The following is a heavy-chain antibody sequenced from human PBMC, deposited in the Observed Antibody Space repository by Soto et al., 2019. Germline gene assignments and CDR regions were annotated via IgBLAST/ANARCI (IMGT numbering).Heavy chain of an antibody. CDR1: GYTFNIFC. D-gene: IGHD2-2*01. Sequence: GESLKISCTGFGYTFNIFCTSWVRQMPGRGLEWVGRIDPRDSYTSYSPSFQGHVTISADKSISAVYLQWGSLKASDTAMYYCARLYCSSSTCDSWFDPWGQGTLVTVSS. CDR3: ARLYCSSSTCDSWFDP. CDR2: IDPRDSYT. J-gene: IGHJ5*02. V-gene: IGHV5-10-1*01.